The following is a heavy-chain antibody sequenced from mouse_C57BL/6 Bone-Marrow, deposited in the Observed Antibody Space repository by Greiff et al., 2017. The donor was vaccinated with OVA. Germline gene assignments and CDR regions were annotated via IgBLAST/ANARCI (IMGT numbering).Heavy chain of an antibody. J-gene: IGHJ3*01. CDR3: AMIYYGNYGGFAY. Sequence: VQLQQSGPGLVAPSQSLSITCTVSGFSLTSYGVDWVRQSPGKGLEWLGVIWGVGSTNYNSALKSRLSISKDNSKSQVFLKMNSLQTDDTAMYYCAMIYYGNYGGFAYWGQGTLVTVAA. CDR1: GFSLTSYG. CDR2: IWGVGST. V-gene: IGHV2-6*01. D-gene: IGHD2-1*01.